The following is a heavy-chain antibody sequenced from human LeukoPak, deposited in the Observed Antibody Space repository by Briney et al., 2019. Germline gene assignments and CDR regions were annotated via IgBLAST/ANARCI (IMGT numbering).Heavy chain of an antibody. CDR2: ISYDGSNK. CDR1: GFTFSNYG. Sequence: GGSLRLSCAASGFTFSNYGMHWVRQAPGKGLEWVAVISYDGSNKYYADSVKGRFTISRDNSKNTLYLQMNSLRVEDTAVYYCARDYSSGWYGQPYYYYGMDVWGQGTTVTVSS. CDR3: ARDYSSGWYGQPYYYYGMDV. V-gene: IGHV3-30*03. J-gene: IGHJ6*02. D-gene: IGHD6-19*01.